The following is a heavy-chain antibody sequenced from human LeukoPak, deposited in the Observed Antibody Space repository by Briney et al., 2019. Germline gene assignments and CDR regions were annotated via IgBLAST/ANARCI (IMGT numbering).Heavy chain of an antibody. CDR2: IDYSGST. Sequence: PSETLSLTCTVSGGSMSSHYWSWIRQTPGKGLEWIGYIDYSGSTRYNPSLRSRVTISVDTSKNQFSLKLTSVTATDTAVYYCARLINNDNSGDADTFDMWGQGTVVTVFS. V-gene: IGHV4-59*11. CDR1: GGSMSSHY. J-gene: IGHJ3*02. CDR3: ARLINNDNSGDADTFDM. D-gene: IGHD3-22*01.